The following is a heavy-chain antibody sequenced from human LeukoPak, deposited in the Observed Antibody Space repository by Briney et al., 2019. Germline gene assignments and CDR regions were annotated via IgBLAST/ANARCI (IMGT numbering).Heavy chain of an antibody. CDR1: GGSLSSRSYY. Sequence: SETLSLTCTVSGGSLSSRSYYWGWVCQPPGRGLEWLGNIFYSGDTYYNPSLKSRVTISVDTSMNQFSLKLSSVTAADTAVYYCARGYGYYYYYYMDVWGKGTTVTVSS. J-gene: IGHJ6*03. CDR2: IFYSGDT. D-gene: IGHD5-18*01. CDR3: ARGYGYYYYYYMDV. V-gene: IGHV4-39*07.